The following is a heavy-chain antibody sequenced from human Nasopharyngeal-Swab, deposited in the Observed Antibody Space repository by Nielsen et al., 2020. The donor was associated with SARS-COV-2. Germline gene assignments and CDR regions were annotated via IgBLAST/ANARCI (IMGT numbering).Heavy chain of an antibody. CDR3: ARSHGYYDYVWGSYRHNYYYYYMDV. D-gene: IGHD3-16*02. CDR2: IHYSGST. Sequence: WIRQPPGKGLEWIGAIHYSGSTYYNPSLKSRVTISVDTSKNQFSLKLSSVTAADTAVYYCARSHGYYDYVWGSYRHNYYYYYMDVWGKGTTVTVSS. V-gene: IGHV4-39*07. J-gene: IGHJ6*03.